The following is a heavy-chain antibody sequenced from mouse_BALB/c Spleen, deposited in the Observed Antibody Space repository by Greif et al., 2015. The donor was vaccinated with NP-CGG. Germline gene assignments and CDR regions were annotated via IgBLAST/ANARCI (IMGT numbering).Heavy chain of an antibody. CDR1: GFTFSSFG. Sequence: EVKLVESGGGLVQPGGSRKLSCAASGFTFSSFGMHWVRQAPEKGLEWVAYISSGSSTIYYADTVKGRFTISRDNPKNTLFLQMTSLRSEDTAMYYCATITTVAAGWGQGTLVTVSA. V-gene: IGHV5-17*02. J-gene: IGHJ3*01. CDR3: ATITTVAAG. D-gene: IGHD1-1*01. CDR2: ISSGSSTI.